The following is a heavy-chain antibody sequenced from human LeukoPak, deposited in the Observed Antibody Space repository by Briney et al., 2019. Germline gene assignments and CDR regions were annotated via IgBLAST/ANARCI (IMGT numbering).Heavy chain of an antibody. CDR2: TSGRGDGT. J-gene: IGHJ4*02. Sequence: PGGSLRLSCAASGFAFSSYAMTWVRQAPGKGLEWVSVTSGRGDGTHYAGSVKGRFSISRDNSKNTMYLQMSSLRAEDTALYYCVKGCSSTGCYTSEWWGQGTLVTVSS. CDR3: VKGCSSTGCYTSEW. V-gene: IGHV3-23*01. D-gene: IGHD2-2*02. CDR1: GFAFSSYA.